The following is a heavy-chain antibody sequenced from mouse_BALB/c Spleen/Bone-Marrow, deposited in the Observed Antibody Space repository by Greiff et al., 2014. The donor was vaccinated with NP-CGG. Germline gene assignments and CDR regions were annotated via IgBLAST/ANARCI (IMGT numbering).Heavy chain of an antibody. V-gene: IGHV5-6-3*01. CDR2: INVNGDTT. D-gene: IGHD2-4*01. CDR3: ARGYDYSSWFAY. Sequence: EVKLVESGGDLVQPGGSLKLSCAASGFTFSNYGMSWVRQTPDKRLEMIATINVNGDTTYHPDSVKGRFTISRDNVKNTLYLQMSSPKSEDTAMYYCARGYDYSSWFAYWGQGTLVTVSA. CDR1: GFTFSNYG. J-gene: IGHJ3*01.